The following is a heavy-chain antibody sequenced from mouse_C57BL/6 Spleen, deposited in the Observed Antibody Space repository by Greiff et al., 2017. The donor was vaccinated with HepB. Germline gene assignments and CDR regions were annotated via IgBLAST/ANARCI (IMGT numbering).Heavy chain of an antibody. CDR1: GYSFTGYY. CDR2: INPSTGGT. D-gene: IGHD2-3*01. V-gene: IGHV1-42*01. Sequence: EVKLVESGPELVKPGASVKISCKASGYSFTGYYMNWVKQSPEKSLEWIGEINPSTGGTTYNQKFKAKATLTVDKSSSTAYMQLKSLTSEDSAVYYCARWDGYYDAMDYWGQGTSVTVSS. CDR3: ARWDGYYDAMDY. J-gene: IGHJ4*01.